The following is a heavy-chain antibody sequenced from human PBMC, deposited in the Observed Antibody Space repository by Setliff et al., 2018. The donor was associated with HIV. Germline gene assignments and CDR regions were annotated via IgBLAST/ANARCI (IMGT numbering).Heavy chain of an antibody. D-gene: IGHD3-10*01. CDR1: GYSISSDYY. CDR3: ATPPLAGVRGYPQGWYVDL. J-gene: IGHJ2*01. CDR2: IYHTGST. Sequence: SETLSLTCTVSGYSISSDYYWGWIRQPPGKGLEWIGSIYHTGSTYYNPSLKSRVTIAGDTSKNQFSLKLTSVTAADTAVYYCATPPLAGVRGYPQGWYVDLWGRGTLVTVSS. V-gene: IGHV4-38-2*02.